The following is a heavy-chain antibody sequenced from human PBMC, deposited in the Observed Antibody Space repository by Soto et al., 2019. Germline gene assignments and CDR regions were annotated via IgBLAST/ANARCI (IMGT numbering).Heavy chain of an antibody. D-gene: IGHD3-10*01. V-gene: IGHV1-46*01. CDR2: IDPSGGKT. Sequence: QVQLVQSGAEVKKPGASVKVSCKASGYTFTRDQIHWVRQAPGQGLEWMGMIDPSGGKTNYAQKFPGRVAMTRDTSTSTVYMAVSSLSSEDTAIYFCGRVMRSLLSITALDTWGQGTLVTVSS. J-gene: IGHJ5*02. CDR1: GYTFTRDQ. CDR3: GRVMRSLLSITALDT.